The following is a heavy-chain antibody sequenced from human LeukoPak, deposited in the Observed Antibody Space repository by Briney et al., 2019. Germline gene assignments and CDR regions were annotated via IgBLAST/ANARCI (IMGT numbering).Heavy chain of an antibody. CDR2: VSGSGGYT. J-gene: IGHJ3*02. D-gene: IGHD4-17*01. CDR3: AKDANDYGDSDTPDAFDI. V-gene: IGHV3-23*01. CDR1: GFTFSSYA. Sequence: SGGSLRLSCAASGFTFSSYAMHWVRQAPGKGLEWVSAVSGSGGYTYYADSVKGRFTISRDNSKNTVFLQMNSLRAEDTALYYCAKDANDYGDSDTPDAFDIWGQGTMVTVSS.